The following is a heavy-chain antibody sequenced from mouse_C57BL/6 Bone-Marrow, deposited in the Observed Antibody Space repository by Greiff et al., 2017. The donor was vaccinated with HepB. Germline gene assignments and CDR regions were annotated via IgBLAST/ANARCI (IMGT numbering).Heavy chain of an antibody. D-gene: IGHD1-1*01. J-gene: IGHJ1*03. CDR2: IYPRSGNT. Sequence: VKVVESGAELARPGASVKLSCKASGYTFTSYGISWVKQRTGQGLEWIGEIYPRSGNTYYNEKFKGKATLTADKSSSTAYMELRSLTSEDSAVYFCARGSPFITTARWYFDVWGTGTTVTVSS. CDR3: ARGSPFITTARWYFDV. CDR1: GYTFTSYG. V-gene: IGHV1-81*01.